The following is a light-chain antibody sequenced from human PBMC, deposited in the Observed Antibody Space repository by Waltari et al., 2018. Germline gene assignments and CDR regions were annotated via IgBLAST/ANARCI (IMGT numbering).Light chain of an antibody. CDR1: QSFSIY. J-gene: IGKJ1*01. Sequence: EIVLTQSPGTLSLSPGERATXSCRASQSFSIYLAWYQQKPGRAPRLLIYHASSRATGVPDRFSGSGSGTDFSLTISRLEPEDFAVYYCQHYVSLPVTFGQGTKVEIK. V-gene: IGKV3-20*01. CDR3: QHYVSLPVT. CDR2: HAS.